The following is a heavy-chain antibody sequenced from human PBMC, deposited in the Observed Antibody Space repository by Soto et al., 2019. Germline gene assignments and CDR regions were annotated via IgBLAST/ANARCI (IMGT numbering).Heavy chain of an antibody. CDR2: IYYSGST. D-gene: IGHD3-16*01. CDR3: ARRRSTRRVFKLFGAFDI. Sequence: PSETLSLTYTVSGGSISSSSYYWGWIRQPPGKGLEWIGSIYYSGSTYYNPSLKSRVTISVDTSKNQFSLKLSSVTAADTAVYYCARRRSTRRVFKLFGAFDIWGQGTMVTVSS. V-gene: IGHV4-39*01. J-gene: IGHJ3*02. CDR1: GGSISSSSYY.